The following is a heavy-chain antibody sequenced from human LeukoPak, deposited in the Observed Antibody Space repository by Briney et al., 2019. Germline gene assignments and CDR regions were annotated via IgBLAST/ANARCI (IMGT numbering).Heavy chain of an antibody. CDR3: ARDTWDCSGGSCYFPTSQYYYYMDV. J-gene: IGHJ6*03. D-gene: IGHD2-15*01. Sequence: GGSLRLSCAASGFTVSNKYMTWVRQAPGKGLEWVSLIYSDGRTYYADSVKGRCTISRDNSKNTLYLQMNSLRAEDTAVYYCARDTWDCSGGSCYFPTSQYYYYMDVWGKGTTVTISS. CDR2: IYSDGRT. CDR1: GFTVSNKY. V-gene: IGHV3-53*01.